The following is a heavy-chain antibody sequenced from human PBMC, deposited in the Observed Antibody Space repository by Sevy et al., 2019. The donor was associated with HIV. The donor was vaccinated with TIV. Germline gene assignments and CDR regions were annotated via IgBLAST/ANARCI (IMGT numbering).Heavy chain of an antibody. CDR2: ISNTGSSI. J-gene: IGHJ4*02. CDR1: GFTFSSYA. CDR3: ARDLPPSATTVSHFDY. Sequence: GGSLRLSCAASGFTFSSYAMSWVRQAPGKGLEWVSYISNTGSSIYYSDSVKGRFTMSRDNAKNSLYLQMNSLRGEDTAVYYCARDLPPSATTVSHFDYWGRGTLVTVSS. V-gene: IGHV3-48*03. D-gene: IGHD4-17*01.